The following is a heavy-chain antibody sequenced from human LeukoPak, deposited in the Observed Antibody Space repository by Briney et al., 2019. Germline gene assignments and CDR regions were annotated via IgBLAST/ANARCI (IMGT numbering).Heavy chain of an antibody. Sequence: GGSLRVSCAASGFTFSSYWMHWVRQAPGKGLVWVSRIKSDGSSTTYADSVKGRFTISRDNAKNSVFLHMHSLRAEDTAVYFCARDIANCHGDVCYNIRFDVWGQGALVTVSS. CDR3: ARDIANCHGDVCYNIRFDV. J-gene: IGHJ5*02. CDR1: GFTFSSYW. CDR2: IKSDGSST. V-gene: IGHV3-74*01. D-gene: IGHD2-21*01.